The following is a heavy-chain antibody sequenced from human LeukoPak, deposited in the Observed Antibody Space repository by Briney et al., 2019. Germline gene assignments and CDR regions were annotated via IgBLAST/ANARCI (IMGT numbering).Heavy chain of an antibody. Sequence: SVKVSCKASGGTFSSYAISWMRQAPGQGLEWMGGIIPIFGTANYAQKFQGRVTITADESTSTAYMELSSLRSEDTAVYYCARGDFWSGYYSYPIDYWGQGTLVTVSS. CDR3: ARGDFWSGYYSYPIDY. CDR2: IIPIFGTA. J-gene: IGHJ4*02. CDR1: GGTFSSYA. D-gene: IGHD3-3*01. V-gene: IGHV1-69*13.